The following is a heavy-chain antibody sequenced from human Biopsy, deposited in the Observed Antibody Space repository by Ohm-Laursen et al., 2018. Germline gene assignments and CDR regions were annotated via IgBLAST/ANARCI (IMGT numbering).Heavy chain of an antibody. D-gene: IGHD2-21*02. V-gene: IGHV1-46*02. Sequence: ASVKVSCKASGYAFHTYYMHWVRQAPGQGLEWLGYINPSGRYTRNAQSFQGRVTMIRDTSTSTVYMELSGLTSDDTAVYYCARPRGTATAIADGLDYWGQGTLVTVSS. CDR3: ARPRGTATAIADGLDY. CDR2: INPSGRYT. CDR1: GYAFHTYY. J-gene: IGHJ4*02.